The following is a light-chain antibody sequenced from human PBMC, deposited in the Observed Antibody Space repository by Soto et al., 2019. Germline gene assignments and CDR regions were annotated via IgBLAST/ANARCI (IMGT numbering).Light chain of an antibody. CDR2: GAY. CDR3: QQYGSSPPWT. V-gene: IGKV3-20*01. CDR1: PSVSSSY. J-gene: IGKJ1*01. Sequence: EIVLTQSPGTLSLSPGERATLSCRASPSVSSSYSAWYQQKPGQTPRLLIYGAYSMATGIPDRFSGSGSGTDFTLTISRVEPEDFAVYYCQQYGSSPPWTFGKGTKVEIK.